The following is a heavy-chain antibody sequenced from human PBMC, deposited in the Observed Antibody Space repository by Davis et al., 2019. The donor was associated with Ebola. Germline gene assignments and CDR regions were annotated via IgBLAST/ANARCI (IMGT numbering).Heavy chain of an antibody. J-gene: IGHJ4*02. CDR1: GGSFSGSY. D-gene: IGHD4-17*01. Sequence: GSLRLSCAVYGGSFSGSYWSWIRQPPGQGLEWIGEINHSGSTNYSPSLKSRVTISVDTSKNQFSLKLSSVTAADTAVYYCARYNYGDYVEFFDYWGQGTLVTVSS. CDR3: ARYNYGDYVEFFDY. CDR2: INHSGST. V-gene: IGHV4-34*01.